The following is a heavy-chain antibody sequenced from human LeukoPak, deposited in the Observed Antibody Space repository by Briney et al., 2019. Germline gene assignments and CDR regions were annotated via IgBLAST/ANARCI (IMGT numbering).Heavy chain of an antibody. CDR1: GYTFTGYY. J-gene: IGHJ4*02. V-gene: IGHV1-2*02. Sequence: AASVKVSCKASGYTFTGYYMHWVRQAPGQGLEWMGWINPNSGGTNYAQKFQGRVTMTRDTSISTAYMELSRLRSDDTAVYYCAPGLDSSGPGVVDYWGQGTLVTVSS. D-gene: IGHD3-22*01. CDR2: INPNSGGT. CDR3: APGLDSSGPGVVDY.